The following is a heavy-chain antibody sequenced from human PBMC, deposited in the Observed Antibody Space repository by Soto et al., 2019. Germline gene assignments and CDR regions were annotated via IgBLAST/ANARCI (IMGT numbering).Heavy chain of an antibody. CDR1: GYSFTSYW. J-gene: IGHJ5*02. Sequence: GESLKISCKGSGYSFTSYWIGWVRQMPGKGLEWMGIIYPGDSDTRYSPSFQSQVTISADKSISTAYLQWSSLKASDTAMYYCASTSIAAAGKDYNWFDPWGQGTLVTVSS. CDR3: ASTSIAAAGKDYNWFDP. CDR2: IYPGDSDT. V-gene: IGHV5-51*01. D-gene: IGHD6-13*01.